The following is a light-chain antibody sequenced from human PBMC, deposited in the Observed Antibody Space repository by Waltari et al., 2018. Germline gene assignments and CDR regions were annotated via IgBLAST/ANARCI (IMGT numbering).Light chain of an antibody. J-gene: IGLJ2*01. CDR1: SSDVGTYTY. Sequence: QSALTQPAAVSGSPGQSITISCSGTSSDVGTYTYFYSYQQNPGKAPKLMIFDVSIRPSGVSNRFSGSKSGNTASLTISGLQAEDEADYYCSSYISSSTLELFGGGTSLTVL. CDR3: SSYISSSTLEL. V-gene: IGLV2-14*03. CDR2: DVS.